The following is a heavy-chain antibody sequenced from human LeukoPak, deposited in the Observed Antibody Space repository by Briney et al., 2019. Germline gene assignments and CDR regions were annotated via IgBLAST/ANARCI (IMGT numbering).Heavy chain of an antibody. J-gene: IGHJ3*02. CDR3: ARVGLGYYDSSGYIDAFDI. CDR2: INPNSGGT. CDR1: GYTFTGYY. D-gene: IGHD3-22*01. Sequence: GASVKVSCKASGYTFTGYYMHWVRQAPGQGLEWMGWINPNSGGTNYAQKFQGRVTMTRDTSISTAYMELSRLRSDDTAVYYCARVGLGYYDSSGYIDAFDIWGQGTMVTVSS. V-gene: IGHV1-2*02.